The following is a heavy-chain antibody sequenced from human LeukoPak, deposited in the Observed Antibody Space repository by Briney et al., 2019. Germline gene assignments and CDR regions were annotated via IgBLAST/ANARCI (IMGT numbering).Heavy chain of an antibody. Sequence: GRSLRLSCAASGFSFSSYAMHWVRQAPGKGLEWVAAIPNDGSKTYYADSVKGRFTIPRDNSKNTLYLQMNSLRTEDTAVYYCANERGYNYGYSFDYWGQGTLVTVSS. J-gene: IGHJ4*02. D-gene: IGHD5-18*01. V-gene: IGHV3-30-3*02. CDR1: GFSFSSYA. CDR2: IPNDGSKT. CDR3: ANERGYNYGYSFDY.